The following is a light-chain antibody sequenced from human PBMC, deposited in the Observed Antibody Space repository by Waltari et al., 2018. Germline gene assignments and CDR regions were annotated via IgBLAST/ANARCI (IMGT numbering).Light chain of an antibody. CDR2: AAS. CDR3: QYYGRSRT. J-gene: IGKJ1*01. CDR1: QTFASYY. V-gene: IGKV3-20*01. Sequence: EIVLTQSPGTLSLSPGERVTLSCRASQTFASYYLAWYQQKPGQAPRLLMYAASHRATGIPDRFSGSGSGTDFTLTINRLEPEDFAVYYCQYYGRSRTFGQGTKVEIK.